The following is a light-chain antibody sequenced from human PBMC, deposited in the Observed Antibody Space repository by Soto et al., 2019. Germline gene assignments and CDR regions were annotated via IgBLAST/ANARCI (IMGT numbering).Light chain of an antibody. V-gene: IGKV3-20*01. CDR2: GAS. CDR3: QQYGSAGA. J-gene: IGKJ3*01. CDR1: QSVSSNY. Sequence: EIVLTQSPGTLSLSPGERATLSCRASQSVSSNYLAWYQQKPGQAPRLLIYGASSRATGIPDRFSGSGSGTDFTLTISRLEPEDFAVYYCQQYGSAGAFGPGTKVAIK.